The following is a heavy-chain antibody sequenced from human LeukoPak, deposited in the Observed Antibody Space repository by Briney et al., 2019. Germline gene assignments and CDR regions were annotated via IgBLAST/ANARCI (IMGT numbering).Heavy chain of an antibody. CDR1: GGSFSNSPYY. V-gene: IGHV4-39*01. CDR3: ARASWRQLWLLDY. CDR2: IYHSGST. Sequence: KTSETLSLTCTVSGGSFSNSPYYWGWIRQLPGKGLEWIGTIYHSGSTYYNPSLKSRVTISVDTSKNQFSLKLSSVTAADTAVYYCARASWRQLWLLDYWGQGTLVTVSS. D-gene: IGHD5-18*01. J-gene: IGHJ4*02.